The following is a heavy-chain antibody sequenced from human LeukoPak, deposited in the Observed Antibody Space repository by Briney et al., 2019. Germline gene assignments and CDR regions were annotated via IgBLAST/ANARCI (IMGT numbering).Heavy chain of an antibody. CDR3: AKDIRYYDSSGNFDY. CDR2: ISWNSGSI. J-gene: IGHJ4*02. Sequence: GGSLRLSCAASGFTFDDYAMHWVRQAPGKGLDWVSGISWNSGSIGYADSVKGRFTISRDNAKNSLYLQMNSLRAEDTALYYCAKDIRYYDSSGNFDYWGQGTLVTVSS. D-gene: IGHD3-22*01. CDR1: GFTFDDYA. V-gene: IGHV3-9*01.